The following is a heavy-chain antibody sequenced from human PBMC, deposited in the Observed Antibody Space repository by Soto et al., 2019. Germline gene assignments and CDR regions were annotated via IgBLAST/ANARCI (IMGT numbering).Heavy chain of an antibody. Sequence: EVQLVESGGGLVKPGGSLRLSCAASGFTFSSYSMNWVRQAPGKGLEWVSSISSSSSYIYYADSVKGRFTISRDNAKNSLYLQMNSLRAEDTAVYYCAREGTSAGRAFDIWGQWTMVTVSS. J-gene: IGHJ3*02. V-gene: IGHV3-21*01. CDR2: ISSSSSYI. CDR1: GFTFSSYS. D-gene: IGHD3-10*01. CDR3: AREGTSAGRAFDI.